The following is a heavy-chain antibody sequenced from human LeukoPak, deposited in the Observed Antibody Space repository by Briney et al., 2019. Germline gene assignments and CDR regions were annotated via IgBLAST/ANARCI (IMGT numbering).Heavy chain of an antibody. V-gene: IGHV3-7*01. D-gene: IGHD6-19*01. J-gene: IGHJ4*02. CDR3: ARDRGSSGRLGRFDN. CDR1: GFTLSTYW. Sequence: GGSLRLSCAASGFTLSTYWMTWGRQAPGKGLEGVANIKQDGSEKYYVDSVKGRFTISRDNAKKLLYLQMNSLRVEDTAVYYCARDRGSSGRLGRFDNWGQGTLVTVSP. CDR2: IKQDGSEK.